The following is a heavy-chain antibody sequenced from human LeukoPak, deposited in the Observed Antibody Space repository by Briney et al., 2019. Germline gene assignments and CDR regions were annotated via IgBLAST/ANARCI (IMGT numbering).Heavy chain of an antibody. CDR2: ISYDGSNK. D-gene: IGHD6-19*01. V-gene: IGHV3-30*18. CDR1: GFTFSSYG. CDR3: AKDRRGSSGWYHYYYGMDV. J-gene: IGHJ6*02. Sequence: GRSLRLSCAASGFTFSSYGMHWVRQAPGKGLEWVAVISYDGSNKYYADYVKGRFTITRDNSKNTLYLQMTSLRAEDTAVYYCAKDRRGSSGWYHYYYGMDVWGQGTTVTVSS.